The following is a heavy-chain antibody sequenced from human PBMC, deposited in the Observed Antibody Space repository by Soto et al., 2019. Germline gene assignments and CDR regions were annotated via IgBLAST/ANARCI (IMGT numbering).Heavy chain of an antibody. D-gene: IGHD6-6*01. Sequence: TSETLSLTCTVSGGSISSGTSYWSWIRQRPGKGLEWIGYIFYSGSFYYTPSLRGRVMILADTSKNQFTLRLSSVTAADTAVYYCARDTPVWSSSSRWFDPWGQGTLVTVSS. CDR2: IFYSGSF. V-gene: IGHV4-31*03. CDR1: GGSISSGTSY. J-gene: IGHJ5*02. CDR3: ARDTPVWSSSSRWFDP.